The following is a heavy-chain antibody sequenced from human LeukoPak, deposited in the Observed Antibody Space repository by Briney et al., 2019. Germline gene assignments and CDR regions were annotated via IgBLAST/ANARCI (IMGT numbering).Heavy chain of an antibody. CDR1: GGSISSYY. V-gene: IGHV4-59*01. J-gene: IGHJ4*02. CDR2: IYYRGST. D-gene: IGHD3-22*01. CDR3: ARADYYDSSGYLDY. Sequence: SETLSLTCTVSGGSISSYYGSWIRQPPGKGLEWIGYIYYRGSTNYNPSLKSRVTMSVDKSKSQVSLKLTSVTAADTAVYYCARADYYDSSGYLDYWGQGTLVTVSS.